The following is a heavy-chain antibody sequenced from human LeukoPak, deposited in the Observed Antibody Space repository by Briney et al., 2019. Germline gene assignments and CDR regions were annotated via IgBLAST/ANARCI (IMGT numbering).Heavy chain of an antibody. V-gene: IGHV3-49*04. D-gene: IGHD5-18*01. CDR3: TRGPIQVWLYYGMDV. CDR2: IRSKAYGGTT. CDR1: GFTFGDHA. J-gene: IGHJ6*02. Sequence: PGGSLRLSCTASGFTFGDHAMSWVRQAPGKGLEWVGFIRSKAYGGTTEYAAPVKGRFIISRDDSKSIAYLQMNSLKTEDTAVYYCTRGPIQVWLYYGMDVWGQGTTVIVSS.